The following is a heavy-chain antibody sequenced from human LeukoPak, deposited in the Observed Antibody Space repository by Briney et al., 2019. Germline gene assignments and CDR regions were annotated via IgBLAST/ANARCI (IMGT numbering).Heavy chain of an antibody. D-gene: IGHD6-19*01. V-gene: IGHV3-43*01. CDR2: ITWDGGIT. CDR3: AKLAVAGTILDY. J-gene: IGHJ4*02. Sequence: GGSLRLSCAASEFTFDDYSMHWVRQAPGKGLEWLSLITWDGGITYYADSVKGRFTISRDNRKKYLYLQMNSLRHEDTALYYCAKLAVAGTILDYWGQGTLVTVSS. CDR1: EFTFDDYS.